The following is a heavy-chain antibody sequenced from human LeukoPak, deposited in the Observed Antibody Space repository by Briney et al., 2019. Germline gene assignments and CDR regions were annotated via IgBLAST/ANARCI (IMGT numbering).Heavy chain of an antibody. CDR2: VSNDGRDK. CDR1: GFTFNAYA. D-gene: IGHD4-23*01. CDR3: ARDGNSPAKYYFDY. V-gene: IGHV3-30*01. J-gene: IGHJ4*02. Sequence: GGSLRLSCAASGFTFNAYAMHWVRQAPGKGLEWVAVVSNDGRDKHYADSVKGRFTISRDNSENTLYLQMNTRRAEYTAVYYCARDGNSPAKYYFDYWGQGTLVTVSS.